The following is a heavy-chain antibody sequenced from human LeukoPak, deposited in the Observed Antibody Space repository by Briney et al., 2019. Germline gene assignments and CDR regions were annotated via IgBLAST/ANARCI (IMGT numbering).Heavy chain of an antibody. CDR1: GGSISDYY. D-gene: IGHD3-10*01. V-gene: IGHV4-59*01. CDR3: ASVVPAGSYGSEVAFDI. Sequence: ETLSLTCTVSGGSISDYYWSWIRQPPGKGLEWIGYIYYSGSTNYNPSLKSRVTISVDTSKNQFSLKLSSVTAADTAVYYCASVVPAGSYGSEVAFDIWGQGTMVTVSS. CDR2: IYYSGST. J-gene: IGHJ3*02.